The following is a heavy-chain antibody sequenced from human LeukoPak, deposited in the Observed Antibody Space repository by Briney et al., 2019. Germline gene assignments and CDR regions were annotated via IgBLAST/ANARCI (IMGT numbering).Heavy chain of an antibody. CDR3: AGGPRGVLRYFDWLLYY. CDR1: GGSISSYY. J-gene: IGHJ4*02. Sequence: PSENLSLTCTVSGGSISSYYWSWIRQPPGKGLEWIGYIYYSGSTNYNPSLKSRVTISVDTSKNQFSLKLSSVTAADTAVYYCAGGPRGVLRYFDWLLYYWGQGTLVTVSS. V-gene: IGHV4-59*08. D-gene: IGHD3-9*01. CDR2: IYYSGST.